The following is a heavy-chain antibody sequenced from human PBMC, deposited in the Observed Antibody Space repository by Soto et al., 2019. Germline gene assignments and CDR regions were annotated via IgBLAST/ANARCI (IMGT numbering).Heavy chain of an antibody. CDR1: GGSISSSSYY. CDR2: IYYSGST. V-gene: IGHV4-39*01. D-gene: IGHD2-15*01. J-gene: IGHJ6*02. Sequence: QLQLQESGPGLVKPSETLSLTCTVSGGSISSSSYYWGWIRQPPGKGLEWIGSIYYSGSTYYNPSLKSRVTIPVDTSKNQFSLKLSSVTAADTAVYYCARLEGGMVAATGGGRMDVWGQGTTVTVSS. CDR3: ARLEGGMVAATGGGRMDV.